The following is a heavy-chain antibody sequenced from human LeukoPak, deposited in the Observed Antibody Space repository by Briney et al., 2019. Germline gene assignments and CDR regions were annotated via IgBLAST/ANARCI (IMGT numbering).Heavy chain of an antibody. V-gene: IGHV3-48*03. CDR1: GFSFSSYE. D-gene: IGHD1-1*01. Sequence: PGGSLRLSCAASGFSFSSYEMNWVRQAPGKGLEWVSFISGSDGTIYYADSVKGQFTISRDNAKNSLYLQMNSLRVEDTAVYYCARKLPGTVYFDYWGQGTLVTVSS. CDR2: ISGSDGTI. J-gene: IGHJ4*02. CDR3: ARKLPGTVYFDY.